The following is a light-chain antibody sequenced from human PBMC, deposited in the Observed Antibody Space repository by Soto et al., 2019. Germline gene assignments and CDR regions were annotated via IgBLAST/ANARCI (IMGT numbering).Light chain of an antibody. CDR3: QQSYSSSRT. V-gene: IGKV1-39*01. CDR2: DVS. J-gene: IGKJ1*01. CDR1: QPISRY. Sequence: DIQMTQSPSSLSASVGDSVTITCRASQPISRYLSWYQQKPGKAPELLMYDVSDFESGVPQRFSGSGSGTEFTLSINSLQPEDFATYYCQQSYSSSRTFGQGTKVEIK.